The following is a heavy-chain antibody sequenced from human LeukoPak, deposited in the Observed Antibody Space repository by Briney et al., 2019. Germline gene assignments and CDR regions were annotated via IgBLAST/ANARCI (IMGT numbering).Heavy chain of an antibody. J-gene: IGHJ4*02. D-gene: IGHD6-6*01. Sequence: SETLSLTCTVPGDSISSGGYYWSWIRQPPGKGLEWIGYIYHSGSTYYNPSLKSRVTISVDRSKNQFSLKLSSVTAADTAVYYCAREHSSSFAFDYWGQGTLVTVSS. CDR2: IYHSGST. CDR1: GDSISSGGYY. V-gene: IGHV4-30-2*01. CDR3: AREHSSSFAFDY.